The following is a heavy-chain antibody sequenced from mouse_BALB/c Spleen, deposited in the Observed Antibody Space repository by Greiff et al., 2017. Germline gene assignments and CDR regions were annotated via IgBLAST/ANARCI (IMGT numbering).Heavy chain of an antibody. D-gene: IGHD1-1*01. V-gene: IGHV1-63*02. CDR2: IYPGGGYT. Sequence: VQLQQSGAELVRPGTSVKISCKASGYTFTNYWLGWVKQRPGHGLEWIGDIYPGGGYTNYNEKFKGKATLTADTSSSTAYMQLSSLTSEDSAVYFCASWDYYGSSSYAMDYWGQGTSVTVSS. J-gene: IGHJ4*01. CDR1: GYTFTNYW. CDR3: ASWDYYGSSSYAMDY.